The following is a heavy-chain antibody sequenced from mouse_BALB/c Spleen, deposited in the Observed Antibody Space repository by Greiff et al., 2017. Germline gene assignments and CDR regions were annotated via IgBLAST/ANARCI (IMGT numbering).Heavy chain of an antibody. J-gene: IGHJ3*01. CDR2: ISSGGGST. D-gene: IGHD2-1*01. Sequence: EVQLVESGGGLVKPGGSLKLSCAASGFAFSSYDMSWVRQTPEKRLEWVAYISSGGGSTYYPDTVKGRFTISRDNAKNTLYLQMSSLKSEDTAMYYCARHADGNPFFAYWGQGTLVTVSA. CDR3: ARHADGNPFFAY. CDR1: GFAFSSYD. V-gene: IGHV5-12-1*01.